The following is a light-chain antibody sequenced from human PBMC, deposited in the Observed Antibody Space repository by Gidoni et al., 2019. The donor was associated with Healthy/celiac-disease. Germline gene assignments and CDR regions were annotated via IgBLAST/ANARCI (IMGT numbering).Light chain of an antibody. J-gene: IGKJ4*01. CDR3: QQLNSYRA. CDR1: QGISSY. CDR2: AAS. V-gene: IGKV1-9*01. Sequence: DIPLTQSPSFLSASVGDRVTITCRASQGISSYLAWYQQKPGKAPKLLIYAASTLQSGVPSRFSGSGSGKEFTLTISSLQPEDFANYYCQQLNSYRAFGGGTKVEIK.